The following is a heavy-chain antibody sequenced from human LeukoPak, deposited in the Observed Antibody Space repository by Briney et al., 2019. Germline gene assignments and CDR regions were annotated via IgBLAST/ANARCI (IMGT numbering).Heavy chain of an antibody. CDR1: GGSISSYY. Sequence: SETLSLTCTVSGGSISSYYWSWIRQPPGKGLEWIGYIYYSGSTNYNPSLKSRVTISVDTSKNQFSLKLSSVTAADTAVYYCARAPDTLFDYWGQGTLVTVSS. J-gene: IGHJ4*02. V-gene: IGHV4-59*12. CDR2: IYYSGST. D-gene: IGHD2-2*02. CDR3: ARAPDTLFDY.